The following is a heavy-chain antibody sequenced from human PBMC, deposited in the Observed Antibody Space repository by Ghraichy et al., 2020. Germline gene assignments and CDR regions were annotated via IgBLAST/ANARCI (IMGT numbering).Heavy chain of an antibody. Sequence: GGSQRLSCVGSGFTFSGYSMNWVRQSPGKGLEWVSHISSSSRNIFYADSVKGRFTISRDNAKNSLSLQMNSLRDEDTAVYYCARASAVVRFYYYAGMDVWGQGATVTVSS. CDR2: ISSSSRNI. V-gene: IGHV3-48*02. D-gene: IGHD4-23*01. J-gene: IGHJ6*02. CDR1: GFTFSGYS. CDR3: ARASAVVRFYYYAGMDV.